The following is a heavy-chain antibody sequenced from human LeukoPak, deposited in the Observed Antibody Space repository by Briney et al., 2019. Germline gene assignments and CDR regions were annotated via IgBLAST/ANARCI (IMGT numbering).Heavy chain of an antibody. CDR1: GFTFSSYS. V-gene: IGHV3-21*01. Sequence: GGSLRLSCAASGFTFSSYSMNWVRQAPGKGLEWVSSISSSSTYIYYADSVKGRFTISRDNAKNSLYPQMNSLRAEDTAVYCCAVLDSSGFPDYWGQGTLVTVSS. J-gene: IGHJ4*02. CDR3: AVLDSSGFPDY. D-gene: IGHD3-22*01. CDR2: ISSSSTYI.